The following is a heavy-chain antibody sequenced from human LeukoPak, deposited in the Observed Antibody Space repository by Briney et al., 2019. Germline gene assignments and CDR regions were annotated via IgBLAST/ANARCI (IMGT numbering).Heavy chain of an antibody. CDR1: GGSISSSSYY. D-gene: IGHD4-11*01. CDR2: IYYSGST. Sequence: SETLSLTCTVSGGSISSSSYYWGWIRQPPGKGLEWIGSIYYSGSTYYNPSLKSRVTISVDTSKNQFSLKLSSVTAADTAHYYCARAEINDYNRYWGQGILVIVSS. V-gene: IGHV4-39*07. J-gene: IGHJ4*02. CDR3: ARAEINDYNRY.